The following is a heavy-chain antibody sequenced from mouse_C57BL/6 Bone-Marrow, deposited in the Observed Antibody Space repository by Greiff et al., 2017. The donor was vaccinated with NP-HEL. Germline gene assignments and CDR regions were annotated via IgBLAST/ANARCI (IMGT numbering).Heavy chain of an antibody. V-gene: IGHV5-9*01. CDR3: ARHGQLRLRDYAMDY. D-gene: IGHD3-2*02. Sequence: EVKVVESGGGLVKPGGSLKLSCAASGFTFSSYTMSWVRQTPEKRLEWVTTISGGGGNTYYPDSVKGRFTISRDNAKNTLDLQMSSLRSEDTALYYCARHGQLRLRDYAMDYWGQGTSVTVSS. J-gene: IGHJ4*01. CDR1: GFTFSSYT. CDR2: ISGGGGNT.